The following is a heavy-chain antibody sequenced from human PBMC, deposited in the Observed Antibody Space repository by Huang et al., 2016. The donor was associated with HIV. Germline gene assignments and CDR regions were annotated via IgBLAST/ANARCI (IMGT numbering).Heavy chain of an antibody. CDR3: ARAKFSSDAFDI. CDR1: GGSITSGSYY. Sequence: QVQLQESGPGLVKPSQTLSLTCTVSGGSITSGSYYWSWIRQPAGKGLEWIGHMYTSGSTNFNPYLKSRVTILLDTSKNQFSLKLSSVTAADTAVYYCARAKFSSDAFDIWGQGTMVTVSS. J-gene: IGHJ3*02. D-gene: IGHD6-6*01. V-gene: IGHV4-61*09. CDR2: MYTSGST.